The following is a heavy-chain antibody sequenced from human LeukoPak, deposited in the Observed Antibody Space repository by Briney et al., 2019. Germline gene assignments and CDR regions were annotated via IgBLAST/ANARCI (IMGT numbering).Heavy chain of an antibody. Sequence: ASVKVSCKASGYTFTGYYMHWVRQAPGQGLEWMGWINPNSGGTNYAQKFQGWVTMTRDTSISTAYMELSRLRSDDTAVYYCARDWVAAAGPYYYYYGMDVWGQGTTVTVSS. CDR2: INPNSGGT. J-gene: IGHJ6*02. D-gene: IGHD6-13*01. CDR3: ARDWVAAAGPYYYYYGMDV. V-gene: IGHV1-2*04. CDR1: GYTFTGYY.